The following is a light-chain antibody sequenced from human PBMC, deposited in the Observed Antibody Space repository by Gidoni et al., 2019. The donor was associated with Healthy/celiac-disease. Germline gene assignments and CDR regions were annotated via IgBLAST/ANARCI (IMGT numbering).Light chain of an antibody. CDR2: WAC. CDR3: QQYYSTPPT. J-gene: IGKJ1*01. CDR1: QSVLYSSNNKNY. V-gene: IGKV4-1*01. Sequence: ATINCKSSQSVLYSSNNKNYLAWYQQKPGQPPKLLIYWACTREAGVPDRFSGSGSGTDFTLTISSLQAEDVAVYYCQQYYSTPPTFGQGTKVEIK.